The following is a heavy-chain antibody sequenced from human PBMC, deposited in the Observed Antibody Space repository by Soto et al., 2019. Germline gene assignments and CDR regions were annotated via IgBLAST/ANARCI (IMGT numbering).Heavy chain of an antibody. Sequence: ASVKVSCKASGGTFSSYAISWVRQAPGQGLEWMGGIIPIFGTANYAQKFQGRVTITADESTSTAYMELSSLRSEDTAVYYCASPYDSSGYYDYWGQGTLVTVSS. CDR3: ASPYDSSGYYDY. J-gene: IGHJ4*02. CDR2: IIPIFGTA. CDR1: GGTFSSYA. V-gene: IGHV1-69*13. D-gene: IGHD3-22*01.